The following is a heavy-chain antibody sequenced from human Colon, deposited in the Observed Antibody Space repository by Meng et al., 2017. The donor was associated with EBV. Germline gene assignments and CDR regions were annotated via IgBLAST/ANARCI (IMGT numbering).Heavy chain of an antibody. D-gene: IGHD2-21*01. V-gene: IGHV4-30-4*01. CDR3: ASFDHIPRRNYFDY. CDR2: IHHSGSA. CDR1: GASMSSGNYY. Sequence: QVQLQESGPGLVEPSQTLSLTCTVSGASMSSGNYYWSWIRQPPGKGLEWIGYIHHSGSAYYNPSLKSRVSISVDTSKNQFSLNLNSMTAADTAVYYCASFDHIPRRNYFDYWGQGTLVTVSS. J-gene: IGHJ4*02.